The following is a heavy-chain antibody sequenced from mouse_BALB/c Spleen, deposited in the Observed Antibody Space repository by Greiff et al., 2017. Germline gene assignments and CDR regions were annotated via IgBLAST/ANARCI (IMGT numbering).Heavy chain of an antibody. J-gene: IGHJ2*01. V-gene: IGHV3-2*02. CDR2: ISYSGST. CDR3: ARSRLRPFFDY. Sequence: DVKLLESGPGLVKPSQSLSLTCTVTGYSITSDYAWNWIRQFPGNKLEWMGYISYSGSTSYNPSLKSRISITRDTSKNQFFLQLNSVTTEDTATYYCARSRLRPFFDYWGQGTTLTVSS. D-gene: IGHD2-2*01. CDR1: GYSITSDYA.